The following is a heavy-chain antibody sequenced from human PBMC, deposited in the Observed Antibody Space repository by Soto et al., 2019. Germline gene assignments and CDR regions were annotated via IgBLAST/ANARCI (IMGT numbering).Heavy chain of an antibody. J-gene: IGHJ4*02. CDR1: GGTFSSYA. D-gene: IGHD3-9*01. V-gene: IGHV1-69*13. Sequence: GSSVKVSCKASGGTFSSYAISWVRQAPGQGLEWMGGIIPISETTNYAQKFQGRVTITADESKSTAYMELSSLRSEDTAVYYCARPQNDILTDSYTNYFDSWGQGTPVTVSS. CDR3: ARPQNDILTDSYTNYFDS. CDR2: IIPISETT.